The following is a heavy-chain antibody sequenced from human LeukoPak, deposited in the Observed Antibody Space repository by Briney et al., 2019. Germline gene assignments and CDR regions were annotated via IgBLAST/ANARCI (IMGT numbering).Heavy chain of an antibody. Sequence: GGSLRLSCAASGFTFNYAWMSWVRQVPGKGLEWVGQTVSEINGGTTDYAAPVKGRFTISRDDSKSTLCLQMNSLKIEDTAVYYCTTDEDWNYARKDVWGQGATVIVSS. V-gene: IGHV3-15*04. CDR3: TTDEDWNYARKDV. J-gene: IGHJ6*02. D-gene: IGHD1-7*01. CDR2: TVSEINGGTT. CDR1: GFTFNYAW.